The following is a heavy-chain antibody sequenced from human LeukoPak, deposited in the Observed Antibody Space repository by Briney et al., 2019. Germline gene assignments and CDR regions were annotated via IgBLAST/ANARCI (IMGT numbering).Heavy chain of an antibody. CDR3: APGIDYXGSKGERFDY. D-gene: IGHD3-10*01. J-gene: IGHJ4*02. CDR2: XXPNXGXT. V-gene: IGHV1-2*02. Sequence: ASVKVSCXASGYTFTGYYMXXXRQAPXXGXXXXXXXXPNXGXTNYAXKFXGXXXXXXXTSISTAYMERSRLRSDDXAVYYCAPGIDYXGSKGERFDYWGQGTLVTVSS. CDR1: GYTFTGYY.